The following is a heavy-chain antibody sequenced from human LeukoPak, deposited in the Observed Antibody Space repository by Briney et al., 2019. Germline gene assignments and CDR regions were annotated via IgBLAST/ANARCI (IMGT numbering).Heavy chain of an antibody. Sequence: GGSLRLSCAASGFTFSNDCMSWVRQAPGKGLEWVGRIKSKADGGTTDYAAPVKGRFSIARHDSKNTLYLQMNSLRAGAKAVYYCAKDAYYYDGRAYFDYWGEATLLTVS. CDR1: GFTFSNDC. D-gene: IGHD3-22*01. CDR2: IKSKADGGTT. CDR3: AKDAYYYDGRAYFDY. V-gene: IGHV3-15*01. J-gene: IGHJ4*02.